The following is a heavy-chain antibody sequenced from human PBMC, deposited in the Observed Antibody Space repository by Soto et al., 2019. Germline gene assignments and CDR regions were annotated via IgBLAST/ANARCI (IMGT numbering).Heavy chain of an antibody. D-gene: IGHD6-19*01. CDR3: ARGAVTGTSRFDY. J-gene: IGHJ4*02. CDR2: INKNGFTI. CDR1: GFTLTTYS. Sequence: GGSLRLSCAVSGFTLTTYSMNWVRQAPGKGLEWISFINKNGFTIYYADSVKGRFTISRDYAKNSLYLQMDSLRHEDTAVYYCARGAVTGTSRFDYWGPGTLVTVST. V-gene: IGHV3-48*02.